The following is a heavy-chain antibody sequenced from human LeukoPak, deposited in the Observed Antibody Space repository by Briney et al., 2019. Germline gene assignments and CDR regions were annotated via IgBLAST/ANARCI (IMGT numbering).Heavy chain of an antibody. D-gene: IGHD3-10*02. J-gene: IGHJ2*01. CDR2: IGSSSSGTII. V-gene: IGHV3-48*01. Sequence: GESLRLSCAASGFTFSTYSMNWVRQAPGKGLEWVSYIGSSSSGTIIYYADSVKGRFTISRDNAKNSLYRQMSSLRAEDTAVYYCARDPNYYVDLWGRGTLVTVSS. CDR3: ARDPNYYVDL. CDR1: GFTFSTYS.